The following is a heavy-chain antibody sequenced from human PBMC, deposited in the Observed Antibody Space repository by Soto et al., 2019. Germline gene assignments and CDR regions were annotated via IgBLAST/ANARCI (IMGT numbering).Heavy chain of an antibody. CDR3: AKGGLIRRFAY. Sequence: EIQLLDSGGDAVHPGGSLRLSCGASGFTFSNYVMGWVRQAPGKGLEWVSGISGNGDATDYADSVKGRFTISRDNSKNTVYLQMTRMRAEDTALYYCAKGGLIRRFAYWGQGTLVTVSS. CDR1: GFTFSNYV. D-gene: IGHD3-16*01. V-gene: IGHV3-23*01. J-gene: IGHJ4*02. CDR2: ISGNGDAT.